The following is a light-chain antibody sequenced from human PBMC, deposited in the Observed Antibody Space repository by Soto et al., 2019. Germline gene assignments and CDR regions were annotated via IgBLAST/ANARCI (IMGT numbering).Light chain of an antibody. CDR2: GAS. CDR3: QQYGSSPPSST. J-gene: IGKJ5*01. V-gene: IGKV3-20*01. CDR1: QRVSSGY. Sequence: EIVLTQSPGTLSLPPGERATLSCRASQRVSSGYLAWYQQKPGQAPRLLIYGASNRATDIPDRFSGRGSGTDFTLTISRLEPEDFAVYYCQQYGSSPPSSTFGQGTRLEIK.